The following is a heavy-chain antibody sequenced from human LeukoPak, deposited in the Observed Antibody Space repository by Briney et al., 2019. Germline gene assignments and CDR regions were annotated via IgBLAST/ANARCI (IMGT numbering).Heavy chain of an antibody. CDR2: ISGSGTAT. Sequence: GGSLRLSCAASGFRFSSYAMSWVRQAPGKGLEWVTAISGSGTATYYADSVKGRFTISRDNAKNSLYLQMDSLRAEDTAVYYCARGVWNAAYYFDYWGQGTLVTVSS. CDR1: GFRFSSYA. V-gene: IGHV3-23*01. J-gene: IGHJ4*02. CDR3: ARGVWNAAYYFDY. D-gene: IGHD1-1*01.